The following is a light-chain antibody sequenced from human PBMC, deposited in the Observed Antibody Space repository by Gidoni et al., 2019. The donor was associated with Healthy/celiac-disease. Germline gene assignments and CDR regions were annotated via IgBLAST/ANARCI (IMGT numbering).Light chain of an antibody. Sequence: EIVMTQSPATLSVSPGERATLPCRPSQSVSSNLAWYQQKPGQAPRLLIYGASTRATGIPARFSGSGSGTEFTLTISSLQSEDFAVYYCQQYNNWPQTFGQGTKVEIK. J-gene: IGKJ1*01. CDR3: QQYNNWPQT. CDR1: QSVSSN. V-gene: IGKV3-15*01. CDR2: GAS.